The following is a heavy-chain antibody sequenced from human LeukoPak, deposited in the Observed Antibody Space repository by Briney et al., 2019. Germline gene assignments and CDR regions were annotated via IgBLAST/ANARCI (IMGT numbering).Heavy chain of an antibody. V-gene: IGHV1-2*02. J-gene: IGHJ3*02. CDR3: ARRSRNGLDAFDI. CDR1: AYTFTGYY. D-gene: IGHD2-8*01. CDR2: IDPNNGDT. Sequence: ASVKVSCKASAYTFTGYYLHWVRQAPGQGLEWMGWIDPNNGDTNYAQKFQGRVTMTRDRSISTAYMEVSGLTPDDTAVYYCARRSRNGLDAFDIWGLGTMVTVSS.